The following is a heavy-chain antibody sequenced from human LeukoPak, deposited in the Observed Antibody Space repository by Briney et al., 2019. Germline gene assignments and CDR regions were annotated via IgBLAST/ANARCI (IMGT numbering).Heavy chain of an antibody. V-gene: IGHV4-38-2*02. CDR1: GYSISSGYY. Sequence: SETLSLTCTVSGYSISSGYYWGWIRQPPGKGLEWIGSIYHSGSTYYNPSLKSRVTISVDTSKNQFSLKLSSVTAADTAVYYCARVGNYVWGSPFDYWAREPWSPSPQ. J-gene: IGHJ4*02. CDR3: ARVGNYVWGSPFDY. D-gene: IGHD3-16*01. CDR2: IYHSGST.